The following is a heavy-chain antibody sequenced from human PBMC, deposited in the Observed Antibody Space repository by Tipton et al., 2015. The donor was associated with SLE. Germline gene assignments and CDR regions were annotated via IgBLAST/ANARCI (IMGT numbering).Heavy chain of an antibody. J-gene: IGHJ3*02. CDR3: ARGGLGMGDAFDI. Sequence: TLSLTCTVSGGSVSSSSSYWGWIRQPPGKGLEWIGTISSSGSPYYNPSLKSRVTISVDTSMHQFSLKLSSVTAADTAVYYCARGGLGMGDAFDIWGQGTMVTVSS. CDR1: GGSVSSSSSY. CDR2: ISSSGSP. V-gene: IGHV4-39*07. D-gene: IGHD7-27*01.